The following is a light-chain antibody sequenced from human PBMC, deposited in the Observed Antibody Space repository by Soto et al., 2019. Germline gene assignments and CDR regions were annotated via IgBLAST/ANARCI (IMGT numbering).Light chain of an antibody. CDR2: GAS. J-gene: IGKJ1*01. CDR3: QQYNKWPRT. Sequence: EIVMTQSPGALSVSLGERATLSCRASQSVSSKLAWYQQKPGQAPRLLIHGASTRATGVPARFSGSGSGTEFTLTISSLQSEDFAVYYCQQYNKWPRTFGQGTKVEI. CDR1: QSVSSK. V-gene: IGKV3-15*01.